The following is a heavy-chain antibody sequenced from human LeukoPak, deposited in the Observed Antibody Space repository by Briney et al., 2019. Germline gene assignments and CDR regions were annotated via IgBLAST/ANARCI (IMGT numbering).Heavy chain of an antibody. Sequence: ASVKVSCKASGYTFTGHYIHWVRQAPGQGLEWMGWINPNTGDTNPAQKFQGRVTMTRDTSIGTAYMDLSRLRSDDTAVYYCARAGLFDYDSVGYYHIDYWGQGTLVTVSS. V-gene: IGHV1-2*02. CDR2: INPNTGDT. J-gene: IGHJ4*02. CDR1: GYTFTGHY. D-gene: IGHD3-22*01. CDR3: ARAGLFDYDSVGYYHIDY.